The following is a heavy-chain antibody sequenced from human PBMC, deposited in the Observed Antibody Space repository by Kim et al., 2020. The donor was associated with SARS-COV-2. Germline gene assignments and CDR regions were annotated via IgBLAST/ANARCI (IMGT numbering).Heavy chain of an antibody. D-gene: IGHD4-17*01. Sequence: DSVKGRFTISRDNAKNSLYLQMNSLRDEDTAVYYCARDATTTYGDFLFDYWGQGTLVTVSS. V-gene: IGHV3-48*02. J-gene: IGHJ4*02. CDR3: ARDATTTYGDFLFDY.